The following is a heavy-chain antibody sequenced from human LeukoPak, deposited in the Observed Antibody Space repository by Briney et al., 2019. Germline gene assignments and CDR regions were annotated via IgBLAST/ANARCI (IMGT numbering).Heavy chain of an antibody. Sequence: GGSLRLSCAASGFTFSSYSMNWVRQAPGKGLEWVSSISSSSSYIYYADSVKGRFTISRDNAKNSLYLQMNSLRAEDTAVYYCASGYGSGSYGSPFDYWGQGTLVTVSS. J-gene: IGHJ4*02. CDR2: ISSSSSYI. CDR3: ASGYGSGSYGSPFDY. V-gene: IGHV3-21*01. D-gene: IGHD3-10*01. CDR1: GFTFSSYS.